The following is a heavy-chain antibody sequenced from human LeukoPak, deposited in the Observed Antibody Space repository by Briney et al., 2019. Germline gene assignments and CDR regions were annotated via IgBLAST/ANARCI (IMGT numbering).Heavy chain of an antibody. Sequence: RGSLRLSCSASGFTFSSYAMYWVRQAPGKGLDYVSTIGSTGGSTDYADSVKGRFTISRDNSKNTLYLQMSSLRVEDTAVYYCANTAATVWGQGTLVTVSS. CDR2: IGSTGGST. CDR1: GFTFSSYA. D-gene: IGHD6-13*01. V-gene: IGHV3-64D*09. CDR3: ANTAATV. J-gene: IGHJ1*01.